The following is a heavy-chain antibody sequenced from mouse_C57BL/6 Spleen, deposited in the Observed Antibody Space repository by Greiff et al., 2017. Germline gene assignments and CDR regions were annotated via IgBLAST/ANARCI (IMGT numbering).Heavy chain of an antibody. CDR2: IDPEDGDT. Sequence: EVQLQQSGAELVRPGASVKLSCTASGFNIKDYSMHWVKQRPEQGLEWIGRIDPEDGDTEYAPKFQGKATMTADTSSNTAYLQLSSLTSEDTAVYYCTTSGYYGPYYFDYWGQGTTLTVSS. D-gene: IGHD1-1*01. J-gene: IGHJ2*01. CDR1: GFNIKDYS. V-gene: IGHV14-1*01. CDR3: TTSGYYGPYYFDY.